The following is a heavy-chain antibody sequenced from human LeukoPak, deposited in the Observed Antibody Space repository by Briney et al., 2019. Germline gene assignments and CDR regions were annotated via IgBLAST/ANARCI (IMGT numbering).Heavy chain of an antibody. D-gene: IGHD6-13*01. Sequence: ASVKVSCKASGYTFTGYYMHWVRQAPGQGLEWMGWINPNSGGTNYAQKFQGRVTMTRDTSISTAYMELSRLRSDDTAVYYCARAVAAAVPHWFDPWGQGTLVTVSS. V-gene: IGHV1-2*02. CDR1: GYTFTGYY. J-gene: IGHJ5*02. CDR2: INPNSGGT. CDR3: ARAVAAAVPHWFDP.